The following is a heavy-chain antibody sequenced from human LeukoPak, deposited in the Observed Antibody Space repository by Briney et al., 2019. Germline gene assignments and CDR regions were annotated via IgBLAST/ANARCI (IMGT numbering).Heavy chain of an antibody. V-gene: IGHV4-59*08. D-gene: IGHD3-22*01. CDR2: IYYSGST. J-gene: IGHJ6*02. Sequence: SETLSLTCTVSGGSISSYYWSWIRQPPGKGLEWIGYIYYSGSTNYNPSLKSRVTISVDTSKNQFSLKLSSVTAADTAVYYCGRMIPRPHYGMDVWGQGTTVTVSS. CDR3: GRMIPRPHYGMDV. CDR1: GGSISSYY.